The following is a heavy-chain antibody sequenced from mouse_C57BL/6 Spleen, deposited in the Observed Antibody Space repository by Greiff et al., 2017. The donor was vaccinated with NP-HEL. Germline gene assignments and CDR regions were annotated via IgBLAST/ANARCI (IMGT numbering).Heavy chain of an antibody. D-gene: IGHD4-1*01. V-gene: IGHV1-52*01. CDR2: IDPSDSET. Sequence: VQLQQPGAELVRPGSSVKLSCKASGYTFTSYWMHWVKQRPIQGLEWIGNIDPSDSETHYNQKFTDKATLTVDKSSSTAYMQLSSLTSEDSAVYYCARDWDVPFDYWGQGTTLTVSS. J-gene: IGHJ2*01. CDR1: GYTFTSYW. CDR3: ARDWDVPFDY.